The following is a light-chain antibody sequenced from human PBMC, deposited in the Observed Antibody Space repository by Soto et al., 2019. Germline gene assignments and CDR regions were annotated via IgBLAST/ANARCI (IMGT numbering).Light chain of an antibody. V-gene: IGLV7-43*01. CDR3: LLYYGGALL. CDR1: TGAVTSGYY. Sequence: QSVLTQEPSLTVSPGGTVTLTCTSTTGAVTSGYYPNWFQQKPGQPPTALIYSTANKHSWTPARFSGSLLGGKAALTLSGAQPEDEAEYYCLLYYGGALLFGGGTKLTVL. CDR2: STA. J-gene: IGLJ2*01.